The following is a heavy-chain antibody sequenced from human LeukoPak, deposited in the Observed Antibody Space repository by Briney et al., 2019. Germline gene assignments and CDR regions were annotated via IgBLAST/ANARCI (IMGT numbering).Heavy chain of an antibody. CDR1: GYTFSGHY. V-gene: IGHV1-2*06. CDR3: ARDHQLLWFGELYHGMDV. D-gene: IGHD3-10*01. J-gene: IGHJ6*02. CDR2: INPNTGVT. Sequence: GASVKVSCKASGYTFSGHYLHWVRQAPGQGLEWMGRINPNTGVTQYTESFQGRVTMTRDTSISTAYMELSRLRSDDTAVYYCARDHQLLWFGELYHGMDVWGQGTTVTVSS.